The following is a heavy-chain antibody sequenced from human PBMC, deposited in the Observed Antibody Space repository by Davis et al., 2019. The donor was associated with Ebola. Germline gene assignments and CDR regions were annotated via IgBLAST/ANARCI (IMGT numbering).Heavy chain of an antibody. J-gene: IGHJ4*02. Sequence: PSETLSLTCTVSGGSISSYYWSWIRQPPGKGLEWIGYIYYSGSTNYNPSLKSRVTISVDTSKNQFSLKLSSVTAADTAVYYCAGRGSYGDLRSSDDYWGQGTLVTVSS. CDR2: IYYSGST. D-gene: IGHD4-17*01. CDR1: GGSISSYY. CDR3: AGRGSYGDLRSSDDY. V-gene: IGHV4-59*01.